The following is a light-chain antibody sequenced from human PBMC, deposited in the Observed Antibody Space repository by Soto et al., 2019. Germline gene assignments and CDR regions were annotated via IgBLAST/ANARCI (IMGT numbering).Light chain of an antibody. V-gene: IGKV1-33*01. CDR2: DAS. CDR3: QQYDNPEGLRIT. CDR1: QDISNY. J-gene: IGKJ5*01. Sequence: DIQITQSPSSLSASVGDRVTITCQASQDISNYLNWYQQKPGKAPKLLIYDASNLETGVPSRFSGSGSGTDFTFTISSLQPEDIATYYCQQYDNPEGLRITFGQGTRLEIK.